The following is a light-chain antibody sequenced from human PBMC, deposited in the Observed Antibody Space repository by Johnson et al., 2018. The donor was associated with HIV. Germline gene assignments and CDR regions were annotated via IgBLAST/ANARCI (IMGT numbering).Light chain of an antibody. V-gene: IGLV1-51*01. CDR3: GKWESSLSDGYV. CDR2: ENN. CDR1: SSNIGNNY. Sequence: QAVLTQPPSVSAAPGQKVTISCSGSSSNIGNNYVSWYQQFPGTAPKLLIYENNKRPSGIPDRFSGSKSGTSATLGITGLQTGDEADYNCGKWESSLSDGYVFVTAPKVTVL. J-gene: IGLJ1*01.